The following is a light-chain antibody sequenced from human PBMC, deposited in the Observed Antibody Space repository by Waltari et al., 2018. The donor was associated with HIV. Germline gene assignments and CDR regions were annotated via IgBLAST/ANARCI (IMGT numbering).Light chain of an antibody. V-gene: IGKV1-9*01. CDR2: AAS. Sequence: DIQLTQSPSFLSASVGDRVTITCRASQGFTTYLAWYQQRPGTAPKLLIYAASTLQSGVPSRFSGSWSGTEFTLTISSLQPEDFATYYCQQLDRYPRTFGQGTKVEIK. J-gene: IGKJ1*01. CDR3: QQLDRYPRT. CDR1: QGFTTY.